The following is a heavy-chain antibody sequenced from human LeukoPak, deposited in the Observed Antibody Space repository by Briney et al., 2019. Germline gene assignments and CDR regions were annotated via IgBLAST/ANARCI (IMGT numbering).Heavy chain of an antibody. CDR2: ISSSSSYI. V-gene: IGHV3-21*01. D-gene: IGHD3-3*01. CDR3: ARLTRSFYDFWSGYFRFDP. CDR1: GFTFSSYS. J-gene: IGHJ5*02. Sequence: GGSLRLSCAASGFTFSSYSMNWVRQAPGKGLEWVSSISSSSSYIYYADSVKGRFTISRDNAKNSLYLQMNSLRAEDTAVYYCARLTRSFYDFWSGYFRFDPWGQGTLVTVSS.